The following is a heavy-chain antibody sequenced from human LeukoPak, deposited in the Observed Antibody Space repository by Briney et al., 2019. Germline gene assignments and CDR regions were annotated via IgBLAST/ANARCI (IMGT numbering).Heavy chain of an antibody. CDR2: INPSGGST. Sequence: ASVKVSCKASGYTLTSYYMHWVRQAPGQGLEWMGIINPSGGSTSYAQKFQGRVTMTRDTSTSTVYMELSSLRSEDTAVYYCAREGSGWYFDYWGQGTLVTVSS. V-gene: IGHV1-46*01. CDR1: GYTLTSYY. D-gene: IGHD6-19*01. J-gene: IGHJ4*02. CDR3: AREGSGWYFDY.